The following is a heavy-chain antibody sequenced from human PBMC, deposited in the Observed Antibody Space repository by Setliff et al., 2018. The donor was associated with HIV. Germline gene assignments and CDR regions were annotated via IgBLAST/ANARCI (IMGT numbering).Heavy chain of an antibody. CDR1: GYSFTNYW. J-gene: IGHJ4*02. V-gene: IGHV5-51*01. CDR3: ARRASKASLDY. CDR2: IYPGDSDT. Sequence: PGESLKISCKGSGYSFTNYWIGWVRQMPGKGLEWVGIIYPGDSDTRYSPSFQGQVTISVDKSISTAYLQWSTLKASDAAIYYCARRASKASLDYWGQGTLVTVSS.